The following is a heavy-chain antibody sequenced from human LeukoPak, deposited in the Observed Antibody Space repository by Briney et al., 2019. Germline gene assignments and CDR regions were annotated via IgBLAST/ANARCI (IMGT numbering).Heavy chain of an antibody. CDR3: ARDRANIVVVSASEY. V-gene: IGHV3-21*01. CDR1: GFTFSDYS. J-gene: IGHJ4*02. CDR2: ITSSGTYI. D-gene: IGHD2-21*01. Sequence: GGSLRLSCAASGFTFSDYSMNWVRQAPGKGLEWVTSITSSGTYIYYADSVKGRFTISRDNAKNSLYLQMNSLRTEDTAVYYCARDRANIVVVSASEYWGQGTLVTVS.